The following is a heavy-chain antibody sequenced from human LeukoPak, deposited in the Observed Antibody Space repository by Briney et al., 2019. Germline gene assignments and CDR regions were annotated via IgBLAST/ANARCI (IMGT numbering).Heavy chain of an antibody. CDR2: IKRDGSAK. J-gene: IGHJ4*02. CDR3: AREVLKDSLDY. Sequence: PGGSLRLSCAGSGFTFSSYWMSWVRQAPGKGLEWVASIKRDGSAKEYVDSVKGRFTISRDNAKNSLFLQMNSLRAEDTAVYYCAREVLKDSLDYWGQGTLVTVSS. V-gene: IGHV3-7*04. CDR1: GFTFSSYW. D-gene: IGHD1-14*01.